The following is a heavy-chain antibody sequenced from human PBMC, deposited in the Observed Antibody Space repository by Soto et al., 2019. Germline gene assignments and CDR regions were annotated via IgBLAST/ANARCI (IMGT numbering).Heavy chain of an antibody. CDR3: ARDYYDSSGYAFDY. CDR2: IYTSGST. J-gene: IGHJ4*02. D-gene: IGHD3-22*01. V-gene: IGHV4-4*07. CDR1: GDSISSYY. Sequence: SETLSLTCTVSGDSISSYYWSWIRQPAGKGLEWIGRIYTSGSTNYNPSLKSRVTMSVDTSKNQFSLKLSSVTAADTAVYYCARDYYDSSGYAFDYWGQGTLVTVSS.